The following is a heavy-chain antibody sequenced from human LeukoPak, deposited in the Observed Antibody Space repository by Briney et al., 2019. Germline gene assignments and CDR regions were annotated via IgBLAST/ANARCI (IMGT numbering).Heavy chain of an antibody. Sequence: EASVKVSCKASGYTFTSYDINWVRQATGQGLEWMGWMNPNSGNTGYAQKFQGRVTITRNTSISTAYMELSSLRSEDTAVYYCARVRLGYRSYYYYYMDVWGKGTTVTVSS. CDR2: MNPNSGNT. CDR1: GYTFTSYD. V-gene: IGHV1-8*03. J-gene: IGHJ6*03. D-gene: IGHD5-12*01. CDR3: ARVRLGYRSYYYYYMDV.